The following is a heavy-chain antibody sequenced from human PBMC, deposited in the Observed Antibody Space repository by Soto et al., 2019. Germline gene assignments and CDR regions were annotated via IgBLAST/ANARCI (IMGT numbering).Heavy chain of an antibody. CDR2: INHSGST. D-gene: IGHD1-26*01. Sequence: ASETLSLTCAFYGWSFSGYYWSWIRQTPGKGLEWIGEINHSGSTNYNPSLKSRVTISVDKSKNQFSLRLTSVTAADTAVYYCAKVSGSYYYGMDVWGQGTTVTVSS. CDR3: AKVSGSYYYGMDV. V-gene: IGHV4-34*01. J-gene: IGHJ6*02. CDR1: GWSFSGYY.